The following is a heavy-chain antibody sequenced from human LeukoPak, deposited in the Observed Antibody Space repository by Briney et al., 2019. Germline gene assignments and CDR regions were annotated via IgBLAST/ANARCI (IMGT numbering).Heavy chain of an antibody. CDR2: ISSSGSTI. J-gene: IGHJ5*02. D-gene: IGHD3-22*01. Sequence: GGSLRLSCAASGFTFSSYEMNWVRQAPGKGLEWVSYISSSGSTIYYADSVKGRFTISRDNAKNSLYLQMNSLRAEDTAVYYCAREKYYYDSSGYYRWFDPWAREPWSPSPQ. CDR1: GFTFSSYE. CDR3: AREKYYYDSSGYYRWFDP. V-gene: IGHV3-48*03.